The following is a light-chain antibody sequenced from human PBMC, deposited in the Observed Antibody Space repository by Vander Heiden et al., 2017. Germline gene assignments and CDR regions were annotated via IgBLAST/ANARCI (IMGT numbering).Light chain of an antibody. J-gene: IGKJ4*01. CDR2: WAS. CDR1: QNLLYSSTNKNY. Sequence: DILMTQSPYSLAVSLGDRATITCKSSQNLLYSSTNKNYLAWFQQKTGQPPKLLIYWASTRESGVPDRISGSGSGTDFTLTISSRQAEDVAVYYCQQYYTCPLTFGGGTKVEIK. V-gene: IGKV4-1*01. CDR3: QQYYTCPLT.